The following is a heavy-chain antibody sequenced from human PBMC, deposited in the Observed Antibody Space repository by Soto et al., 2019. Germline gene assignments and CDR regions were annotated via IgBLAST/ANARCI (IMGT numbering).Heavy chain of an antibody. J-gene: IGHJ4*02. V-gene: IGHV3-72*01. CDR1: GFTFSERY. Sequence: LGLSCAASGFTFSERYIDWVRQAPGKGLEWVGRTKNKGYNYTTEYAASVKGRFTISRDYSRDSVYLQMNSLKTDDTAVYYCTIEGAYPGPDFHFRSQATLVTVSS. CDR3: TIEGAYPGPDFHF. CDR2: TKNKGYNYTT. D-gene: IGHD3-16*01.